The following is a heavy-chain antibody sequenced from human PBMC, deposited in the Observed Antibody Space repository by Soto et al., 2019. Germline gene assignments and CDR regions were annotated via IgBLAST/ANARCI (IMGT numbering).Heavy chain of an antibody. CDR1: GGSISSSSYY. CDR3: ARHTRRQYYDSSGYPDY. D-gene: IGHD3-22*01. J-gene: IGHJ4*02. CDR2: IYYSGST. Sequence: PSETLSLTCTVSGGSISSSSYYWGWIRQPPGKGLEWIGSIYYSGSTYYNPSLKSRVTISVDTSKNQFSLKLSSVTAADTAVYYCARHTRRQYYDSSGYPDYWGQGTLVTVSS. V-gene: IGHV4-39*01.